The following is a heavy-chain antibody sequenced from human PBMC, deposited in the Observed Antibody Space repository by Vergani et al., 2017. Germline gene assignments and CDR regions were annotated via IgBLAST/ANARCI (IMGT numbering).Heavy chain of an antibody. CDR1: GGSISSGDYY. CDR2: IYYSGST. D-gene: IGHD6-13*01. J-gene: IGHJ6*02. CDR3: ARAYGSSWSRRYYYYYGMDV. V-gene: IGHV4-30-4*01. Sequence: QVQLQESGPGLVKPSQTLSLTCTVSGGSISSGDYYWSWIRQPPGKGLEWIGYIYYSGSTYYNPSLKSRVTISVDTSKNQFSLKLSSVTAADTALYYCARAYGSSWSRRYYYYYGMDVWGQGTTVTVSS.